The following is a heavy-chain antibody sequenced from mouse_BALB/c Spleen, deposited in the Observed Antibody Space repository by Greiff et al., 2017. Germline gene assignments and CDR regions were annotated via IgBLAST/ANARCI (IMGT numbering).Heavy chain of an antibody. CDR3: ATGDYGNYLAWFAY. CDR1: GFSLTSYG. V-gene: IGHV2-9*02. J-gene: IGHJ3*01. Sequence: VKLVESGPGLVAPSQSLSITCTVSGFSLTSYGVHWVRQPPGKGLEWLGVIWAGGSTNYNSALMSRLSISKDNSKSQVFLKMNSLQTDDTAMYYCATGDYGNYLAWFAYRGQGSLGTVSA. CDR2: IWAGGST. D-gene: IGHD2-1*01.